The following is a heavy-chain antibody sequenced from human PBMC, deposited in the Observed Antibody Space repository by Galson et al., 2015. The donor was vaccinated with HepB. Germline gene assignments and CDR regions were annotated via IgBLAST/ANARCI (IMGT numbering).Heavy chain of an antibody. V-gene: IGHV3-23*01. CDR3: AKDRIVTIFGVAPFLH. CDR1: GFTFSNYG. CDR2: ISGNGRKT. J-gene: IGHJ1*01. D-gene: IGHD3-3*01. Sequence: SLRLSCAASGFTFSNYGMSWVRQAPGKGLEWVSGISGNGRKTQYSDSVKGRFIISRDNSNSSLHLQMNNLRADDTAVYYCAKDRIVTIFGVAPFLHWGLGILVTVSS.